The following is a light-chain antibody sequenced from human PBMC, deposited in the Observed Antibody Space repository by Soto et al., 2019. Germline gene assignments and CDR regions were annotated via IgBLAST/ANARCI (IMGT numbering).Light chain of an antibody. CDR1: QGVANY. CDR2: AAS. V-gene: IGKV1-9*01. CDR3: QQLNSYPLT. J-gene: IGKJ4*01. Sequence: DIQLTQSPSFLSASVVNRVTITCRASQGVANYFAWYQQKPGKAPNLLIYAASTLQGGVPSRFSGSGSGTEFTLTISSLQPEDFATYYCQQLNSYPLTFGGGTKVDIK.